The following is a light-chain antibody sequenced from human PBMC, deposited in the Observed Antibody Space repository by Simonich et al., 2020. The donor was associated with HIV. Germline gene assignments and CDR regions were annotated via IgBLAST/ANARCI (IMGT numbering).Light chain of an antibody. V-gene: IGKV3-15*01. CDR1: QSVSSN. CDR2: GAS. J-gene: IGKJ1*01. Sequence: EIVMTQSPATLSVSPGARATISCRASQSVSSNLAWYPQKRGQAPRLLIYGASTRATGIPARFSGSGSGTEFTLTISSLQSEDFAVYYCQQYNNWPPWTFGQGTKVEIK. CDR3: QQYNNWPPWT.